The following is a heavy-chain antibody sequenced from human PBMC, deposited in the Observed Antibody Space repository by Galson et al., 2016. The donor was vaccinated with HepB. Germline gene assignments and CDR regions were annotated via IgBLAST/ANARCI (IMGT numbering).Heavy chain of an antibody. Sequence: SLRLSCAASGFNFRTWWMHWARQAPGKGLEWVSRINTDETNTKYADSVKGRFTVSRDNAKNILYLQMSSLTAEDTAVYYCARDQSESGPTTVDYWGQGTLVTVS. V-gene: IGHV3-74*01. CDR2: INTDETNT. J-gene: IGHJ4*02. CDR3: ARDQSESGPTTVDY. CDR1: GFNFRTWW. D-gene: IGHD4-11*01.